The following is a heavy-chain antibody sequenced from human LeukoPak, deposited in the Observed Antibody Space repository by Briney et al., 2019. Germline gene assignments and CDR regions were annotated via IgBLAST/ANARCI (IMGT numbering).Heavy chain of an antibody. V-gene: IGHV4-59*01. CDR3: AITDGITGTVDY. CDR2: IYYSGST. Sequence: PSETLSLTCTVSGGSISSYYWSWIRQPPGKGLGWIGYIYYSGSTNYNPSLKSRVTMSVDTSKNQFSLKLSSVTAADTAVYYCAITDGITGTVDYWGQGTLVTVSS. CDR1: GGSISSYY. J-gene: IGHJ4*02. D-gene: IGHD1-20*01.